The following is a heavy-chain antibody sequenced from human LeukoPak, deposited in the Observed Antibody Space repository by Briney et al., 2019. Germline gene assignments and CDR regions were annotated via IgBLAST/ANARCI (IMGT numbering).Heavy chain of an antibody. Sequence: ASVKVSCKASGYTFTSYYMHWVRQAPGQGLEWMGIINPSGGSTSYAQKFQGRVTMTRDTSTSTVYMELSSLRSEDTAVYYCARVGSSNCAYYYGMDVWGQGTTVTVSS. V-gene: IGHV1-46*01. CDR3: ARVGSSNCAYYYGMDV. D-gene: IGHD1-1*01. CDR1: GYTFTSYY. J-gene: IGHJ6*02. CDR2: INPSGGST.